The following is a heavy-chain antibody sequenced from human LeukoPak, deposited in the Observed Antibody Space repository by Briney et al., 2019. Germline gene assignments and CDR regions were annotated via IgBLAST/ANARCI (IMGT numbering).Heavy chain of an antibody. CDR3: AKAGGTGYYDYYYYYMDV. D-gene: IGHD3/OR15-3a*01. CDR2: IKSDGSST. J-gene: IGHJ6*03. Sequence: PGGSLRLSCAASGFTFSSYWMHWVRQAPGKGLVWVSRIKSDGSSTSYADSVKGRFTISRDNAKNTLYLQMNSLRAEDTAVYYCAKAGGTGYYDYYYYYMDVWGKGTTVTVSS. CDR1: GFTFSSYW. V-gene: IGHV3-74*01.